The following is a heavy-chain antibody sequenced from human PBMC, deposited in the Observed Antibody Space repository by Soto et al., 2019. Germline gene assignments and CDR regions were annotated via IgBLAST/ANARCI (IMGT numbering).Heavy chain of an antibody. CDR1: GGSLSSYY. CDR3: ARAALPHYALLSGSLDP. CDR2: IYYSGST. D-gene: IGHD3-3*01. Sequence: PSETLALTCTVSGGSLSSYYWSWIRQPPGRGLEWIGYIYYSGSTNYNPSLESRVTISLDTSKNHFSLRLTSVTTADTAVYYCARAALPHYALLSGSLDPWGQGTLVTVSS. J-gene: IGHJ5*02. V-gene: IGHV4-59*01.